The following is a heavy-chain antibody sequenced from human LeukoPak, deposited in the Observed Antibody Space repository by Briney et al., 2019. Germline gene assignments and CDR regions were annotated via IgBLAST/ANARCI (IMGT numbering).Heavy chain of an antibody. V-gene: IGHV1-2*02. CDR3: ARDPSQYYYTDV. J-gene: IGHJ6*03. CDR1: GHTFTGYY. Sequence: ASVKVSCKASGHTFTGYYLHWVRQAPGQGLEWMGYINPKNGGTKYGQKFQGRFTMTRDTSISTVYMELTRLTSDDTAVYYCARDPSQYYYTDVWGKGTTVTVSS. CDR2: INPKNGGT.